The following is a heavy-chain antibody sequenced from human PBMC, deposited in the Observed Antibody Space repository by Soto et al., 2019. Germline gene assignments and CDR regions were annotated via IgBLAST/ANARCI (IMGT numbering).Heavy chain of an antibody. CDR1: GFTFDDYA. J-gene: IGHJ6*03. Sequence: GGSLRLSCAASGFTFDDYAMHWVRQAPGKGLEWVSGISWNSGSIGYADSVKGRFTISRDNAKNSLYLQMNSLRAEDTALYYCAKDIYGDYFYYYSYIDVWGKGTTVTASS. CDR2: ISWNSGSI. CDR3: AKDIYGDYFYYYSYIDV. D-gene: IGHD4-17*01. V-gene: IGHV3-9*01.